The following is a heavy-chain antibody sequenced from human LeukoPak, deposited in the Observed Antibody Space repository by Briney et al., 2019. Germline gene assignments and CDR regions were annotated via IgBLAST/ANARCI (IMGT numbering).Heavy chain of an antibody. V-gene: IGHV4-39*01. Sequence: SETLSLTCTVSGGSISSSGSFWGWIRQPPGAGLEWIGTIYYSGITYYYPSLKSRVTMSVDTSKSQFSLKLSSVTAADTAVYYCARYCSSTVRYDVGLDYWGQGNLVTVSS. CDR3: ARYCSSTVRYDVGLDY. D-gene: IGHD2-2*01. CDR2: IYYSGIT. J-gene: IGHJ4*02. CDR1: GGSISSSGSF.